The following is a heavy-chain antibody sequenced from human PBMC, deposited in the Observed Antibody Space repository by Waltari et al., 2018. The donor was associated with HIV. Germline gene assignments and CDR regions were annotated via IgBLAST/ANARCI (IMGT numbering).Heavy chain of an antibody. J-gene: IGHJ4*02. V-gene: IGHV1-18*01. CDR3: ARSPQTIAAAGTTDY. Sequence: QVQLVQSGAEVKKPGASVKVSCKASGYTFTNYGISWVRQAPGQGLEWMGWSSAYNGNTNYAQKLQGRVTMTTDTSTSTAYMELRSLRSDDTAVYYCARSPQTIAAAGTTDYWGQGTLVTVSS. CDR1: GYTFTNYG. CDR2: SSAYNGNT. D-gene: IGHD6-13*01.